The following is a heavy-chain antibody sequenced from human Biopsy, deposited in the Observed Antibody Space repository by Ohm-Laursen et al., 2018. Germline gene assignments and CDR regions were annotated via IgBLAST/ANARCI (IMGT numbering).Heavy chain of an antibody. CDR1: GGSISGSS. CDR3: AKHGSGWTGDDAFHI. J-gene: IGHJ3*02. Sequence: GTLSLTCPVSGGSISGSSWSWIRQAPGKGLEWIGYISYSRDTNYNPPLKSRITISVDTSKNQFSLKLTSVTAADTAVYYCAKHGSGWTGDDAFHIWGQGTMVTVSS. V-gene: IGHV4-59*08. D-gene: IGHD6-19*01. CDR2: ISYSRDT.